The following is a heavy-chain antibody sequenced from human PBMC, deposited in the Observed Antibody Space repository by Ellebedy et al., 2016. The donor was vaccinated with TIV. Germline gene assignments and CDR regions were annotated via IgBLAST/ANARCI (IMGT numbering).Heavy chain of an antibody. V-gene: IGHV4-31*03. CDR3: ARLGRYSYFDY. CDR2: IYYSGST. J-gene: IGHJ4*02. CDR1: GGSISSGGYY. Sequence: SETLSLXXTVSGGSISSGGYYWSWIRQHPGKGLEWIGYIYYSGSTYYNPSLKSRVTISVDTSKNQFSLKLSSVTAADTAVYYCARLGRYSYFDYWGQGTLVTVSS. D-gene: IGHD5-18*01.